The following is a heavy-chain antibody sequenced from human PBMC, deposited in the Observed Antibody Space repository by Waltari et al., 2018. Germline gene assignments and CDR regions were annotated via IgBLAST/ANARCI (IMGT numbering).Heavy chain of an antibody. Sequence: QVQLVQSGAEVKKPGSSVKVSCKASGGTFSSYTISWVRQAPGQGLEWMGWINPNSGGTNYAQKFQGRVTMTRDTSISTAYMELSRLRSDDTAVYYCARVRRICYYGMDVWGQGTTVTVSS. CDR3: ARVRRICYYGMDV. J-gene: IGHJ6*02. V-gene: IGHV1-2*02. CDR1: GGTFSSYT. CDR2: INPNSGGT.